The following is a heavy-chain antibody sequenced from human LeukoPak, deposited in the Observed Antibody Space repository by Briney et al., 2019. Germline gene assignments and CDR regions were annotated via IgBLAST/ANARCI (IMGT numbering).Heavy chain of an antibody. CDR3: ARDPGCSSTSCYLNWFDP. D-gene: IGHD2-2*01. CDR1: GRSISSYY. Sequence: SQTRSLTCTVSGRSISSYYWSWIRQPAGKGLEWIGRIYTSGSTNYNPSLKSRVTMSVDTSKNQFSLKLSSVTAADTAVYYCARDPGCSSTSCYLNWFDPWGQGTLVTVSS. J-gene: IGHJ5*02. V-gene: IGHV4-4*07. CDR2: IYTSGST.